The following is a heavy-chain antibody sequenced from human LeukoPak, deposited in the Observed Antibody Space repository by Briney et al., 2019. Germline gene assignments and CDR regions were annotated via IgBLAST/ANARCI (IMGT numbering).Heavy chain of an antibody. D-gene: IGHD6-19*01. CDR2: IIPILGIA. CDR3: ASGVRGFSSGWYDPPGY. V-gene: IGHV1-69*04. Sequence: SVKVSCKASGGTFSSYAISWVRQAPGQGLEWMGRIIPILGIANYAQKFQGRVTITADKSTSTAYMELSSLRSEDTAAYYCASGVRGFSSGWYDPPGYWGQGTLVTVSS. CDR1: GGTFSSYA. J-gene: IGHJ4*02.